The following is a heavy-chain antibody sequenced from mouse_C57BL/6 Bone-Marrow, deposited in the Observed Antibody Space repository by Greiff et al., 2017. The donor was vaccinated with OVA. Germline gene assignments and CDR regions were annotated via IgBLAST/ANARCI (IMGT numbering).Heavy chain of an antibody. V-gene: IGHV1-54*01. Sequence: QVQLQQSGAELVRPGASVKVSCTASGFAFTNYFIEWVKQRPGQGLEWIGVINPGSGGTNYNAKFKGKATLTADKSSSTAYMQLSSLTSEDSAVYFCARRDYSNPCYFDYWGQGTTLTVSS. D-gene: IGHD2-5*01. CDR2: INPGSGGT. CDR3: ARRDYSNPCYFDY. J-gene: IGHJ2*01. CDR1: GFAFTNYF.